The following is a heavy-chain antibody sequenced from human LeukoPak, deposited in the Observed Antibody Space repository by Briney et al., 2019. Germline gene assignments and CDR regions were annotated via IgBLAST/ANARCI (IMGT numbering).Heavy chain of an antibody. CDR1: GFTFSSSA. D-gene: IGHD2-15*01. Sequence: GGSLRLSCAASGFTFSSSAMSWVRQAPGKGLEWVSAISNNGGYTYYADSVQGRFTISRDNSKSTLCLQMNSLRAEDAAVYYCAKQLGYCSDGSCYFPYWGQGALVTVSS. CDR2: ISNNGGYT. J-gene: IGHJ4*02. V-gene: IGHV3-23*01. CDR3: AKQLGYCSDGSCYFPY.